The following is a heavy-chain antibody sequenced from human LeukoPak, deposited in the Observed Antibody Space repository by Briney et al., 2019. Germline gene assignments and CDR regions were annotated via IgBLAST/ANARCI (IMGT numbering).Heavy chain of an antibody. CDR3: ARVGGHRISSDFDC. Sequence: ASVKVSCKASGYTFTSYAMNWVRQAPGQGLEWMGWINTNTGNPTYAQGFTGRFVFSLDTSVSTAYLQISSLKAEDTAVYYCARVGGHRISSDFDCWGQGTLVTVSS. D-gene: IGHD3-22*01. V-gene: IGHV7-4-1*02. CDR2: INTNTGNP. CDR1: GYTFTSYA. J-gene: IGHJ4*02.